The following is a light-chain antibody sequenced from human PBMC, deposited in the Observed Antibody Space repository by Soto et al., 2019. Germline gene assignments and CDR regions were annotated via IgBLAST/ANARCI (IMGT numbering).Light chain of an antibody. CDR1: QSVSSN. V-gene: IGKV3D-15*01. Sequence: EVVMTQSPAPLSVSPGERATLSCRASQSVSSNLAWYQQKPGQAPRLLIYDTSTRATGIPARFSGSGSGTEFTLTISSLQSEDFAVYSCQQYNSWPPITFGQGTRLEIK. CDR2: DTS. J-gene: IGKJ5*01. CDR3: QQYNSWPPIT.